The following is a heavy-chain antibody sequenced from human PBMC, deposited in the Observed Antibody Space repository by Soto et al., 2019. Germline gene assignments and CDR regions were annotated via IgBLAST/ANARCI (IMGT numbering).Heavy chain of an antibody. CDR3: ERKKWGSLDY. V-gene: IGHV1-8*01. CDR2: MNPNSGNT. CDR1: GYTFTSYD. D-gene: IGHD1-26*01. J-gene: IGHJ4*02. Sequence: ASAKVSSKASGYTFTSYDINWVRLATGQGHEWMGWMNPNSGNTGYAQKFQGRVPMTRTPSISTAYMDLSSLRSEDTAVNYCERKKWGSLDYGGQGSLVAASS.